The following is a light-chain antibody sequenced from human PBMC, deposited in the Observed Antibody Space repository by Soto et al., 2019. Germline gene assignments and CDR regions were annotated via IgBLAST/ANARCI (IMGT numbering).Light chain of an antibody. CDR1: QSVSSN. V-gene: IGKV3-15*01. J-gene: IGKJ2*01. CDR2: GAS. Sequence: EIVMTQSPATLSVSPGERATLSCRASQSVSSNLAWYQQKPGQAPRLLIYGASTRATGIPARFSGSGSGTAFTLTISSLQSEDFAVYYWQQYNNWPLYTFGQGTKLEIK. CDR3: QQYNNWPLYT.